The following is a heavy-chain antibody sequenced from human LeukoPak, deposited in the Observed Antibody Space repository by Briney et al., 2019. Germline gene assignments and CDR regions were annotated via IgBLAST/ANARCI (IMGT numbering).Heavy chain of an antibody. D-gene: IGHD3-9*01. CDR1: GGSISSGDYY. V-gene: IGHV4-30-4*08. Sequence: PSETLSLTCTVSGGSISSGDYYWSWIRQPPGKGLEWIGYIYYSGSTYYNPSLKSRVTISVDTSKNQFSLKLSSVTAADTAVYYCARFGGDDILTGYSLNWFDPWGQGTLVTVSS. CDR3: ARFGGDDILTGYSLNWFDP. J-gene: IGHJ5*02. CDR2: IYYSGST.